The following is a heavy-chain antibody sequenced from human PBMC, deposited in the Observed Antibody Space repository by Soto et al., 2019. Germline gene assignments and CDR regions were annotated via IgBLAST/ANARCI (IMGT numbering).Heavy chain of an antibody. D-gene: IGHD6-19*01. J-gene: IGHJ4*02. Sequence: QVQLVQSGAEVKKPGASVKVSCKASGYTFTNYYIHWVRQAPGQGLEWMGIINPGGGSTSYAQKFQGRVTMTRDTSTRKAYMELSSLRSEDTAVYYCARASSGATYAHFDYWGQGTLVTVSS. CDR2: INPGGGST. CDR1: GYTFTNYY. CDR3: ARASSGATYAHFDY. V-gene: IGHV1-46*01.